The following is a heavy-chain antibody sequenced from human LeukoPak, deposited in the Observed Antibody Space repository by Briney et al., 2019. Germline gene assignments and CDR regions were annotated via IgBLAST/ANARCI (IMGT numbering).Heavy chain of an antibody. V-gene: IGHV4-34*01. D-gene: IGHD2-8*02. J-gene: IGHJ4*01. CDR2: IYYSGST. CDR3: ARESLLVVPFEY. Sequence: PSETLSLTCAVYGGSFRGYYWSWIRQSPGKGPEWIGSIYYSGSTYHNPSLRSRVTISIDTSTNHFSLKLISVTAADTAVYYCARESLLVVPFEYWGQGILVTASS. CDR1: GGSFRGYY.